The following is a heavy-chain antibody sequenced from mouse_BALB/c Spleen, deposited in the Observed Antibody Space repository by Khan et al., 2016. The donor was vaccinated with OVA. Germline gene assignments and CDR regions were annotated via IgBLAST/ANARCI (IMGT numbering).Heavy chain of an antibody. Sequence: QVQLKESGAEVVRPGVSVKVSCKGSGYTFTDFTLHWVKQSHAMSLEWIGVISTYYGHATYNQKFKDKATMTVDKSSSTAYMELARLTSEDSAILYWTRGGGGNRFAYWGQGTLVTVSA. CDR1: GYTFTDFT. CDR3: TRGGGGNRFAY. V-gene: IGHV1S137*01. J-gene: IGHJ3*01. CDR2: ISTYYGHA.